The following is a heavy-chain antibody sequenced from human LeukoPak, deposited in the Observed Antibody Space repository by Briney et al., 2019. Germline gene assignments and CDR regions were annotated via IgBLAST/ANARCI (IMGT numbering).Heavy chain of an antibody. Sequence: PSETLSLTCTVSGGSLSSYYWSWIRQPPGKGLEWIGYIYYSGSTNYNPSLKSRVTISVDTSKNQFSLKLSSVTAADTAVYYCARTPMTVAGNFDYWGQGTLVTVSS. CDR1: GGSLSSYY. D-gene: IGHD6-19*01. J-gene: IGHJ4*02. V-gene: IGHV4-59*01. CDR2: IYYSGST. CDR3: ARTPMTVAGNFDY.